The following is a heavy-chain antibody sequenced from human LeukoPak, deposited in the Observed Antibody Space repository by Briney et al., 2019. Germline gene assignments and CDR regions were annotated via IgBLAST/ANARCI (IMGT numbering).Heavy chain of an antibody. Sequence: SETLSLTCTGSGVSISGSYWSWIRQPPAKGLEWIGYIYSTGSTNYSPSFKSRVTISVDTSKSQFSLNLSSVTAADTAVYYCTRRTTVTTLDYWGQGTLVTVSS. V-gene: IGHV4-59*01. D-gene: IGHD4-17*01. CDR2: IYSTGST. CDR3: TRRTTVTTLDY. CDR1: GVSISGSY. J-gene: IGHJ4*02.